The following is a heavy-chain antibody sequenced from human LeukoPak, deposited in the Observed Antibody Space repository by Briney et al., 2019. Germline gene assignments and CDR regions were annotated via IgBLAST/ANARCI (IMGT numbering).Heavy chain of an antibody. CDR3: TKVHLTYKFDSSGYGFQDN. J-gene: IGHJ4*02. V-gene: IGHV3-48*01. CDR2: IEIGSNTI. D-gene: IGHD3-22*01. CDR1: GFTFSSYT. Sequence: GGSLRLSCAASGFTFSSYTMNWVRQAPGKGLEWVSYIEIGSNTIYYADSVKGRFTISRDNAKNSLYLQMNSLRVEDTAVYYCTKVHLTYKFDSSGYGFQDNWGQGTLVTVSS.